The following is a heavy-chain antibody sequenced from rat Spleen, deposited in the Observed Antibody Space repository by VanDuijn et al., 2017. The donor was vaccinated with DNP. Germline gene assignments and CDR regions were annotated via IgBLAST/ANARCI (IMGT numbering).Heavy chain of an antibody. CDR2: IIYDGSHS. J-gene: IGHJ3*01. CDR1: GFTFSDSA. Sequence: EVQLVESGGGVVQPGKSLKLSCAASGFTFSDSAMAWVRQSPKMGLEWVATIIYDGSHSFYRDSVQGRFIVSRDNAKNTLDLQMDSLRSEDTATYYCVRRGGKGLFSKWGQGTLVTVSS. CDR3: VRRGGKGLFSK. D-gene: IGHD3-1*01. V-gene: IGHV5-17*01.